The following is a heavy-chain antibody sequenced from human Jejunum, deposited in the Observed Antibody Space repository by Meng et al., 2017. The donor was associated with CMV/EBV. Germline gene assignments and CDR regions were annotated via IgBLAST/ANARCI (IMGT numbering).Heavy chain of an antibody. CDR3: ARDVTMVTNIFDY. D-gene: IGHD4/OR15-4a*01. CDR2: INPSTSAT. V-gene: IGHV1-46*01. J-gene: IGHJ4*02. CDR1: GYTFTTYN. Sequence: ASGYTFTTYNRHWLRQAPGQGLEWMGIINPSTSATSYALQFQGRVTMTRDTSTSTVYMELSSLRSDDTAVYYCARDVTMVTNIFDYWGQGTLVTVSS.